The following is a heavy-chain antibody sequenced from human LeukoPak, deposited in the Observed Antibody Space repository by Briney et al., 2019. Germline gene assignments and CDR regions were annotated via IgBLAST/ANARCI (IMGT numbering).Heavy chain of an antibody. V-gene: IGHV4-34*12. CDR2: IIDTGST. D-gene: IGHD3-3*01. Sequence: SETLSLTCVVYGESFSGYYWTWIRQPPGKGLEWIGEIIDTGSTKYNSSLKSRVTISVDTSKNEFSLNLTPVTAADTAIYYCARGLASGYPPIPFDYWGQGTLVTVSS. CDR1: GESFSGYY. CDR3: ARGLASGYPPIPFDY. J-gene: IGHJ4*02.